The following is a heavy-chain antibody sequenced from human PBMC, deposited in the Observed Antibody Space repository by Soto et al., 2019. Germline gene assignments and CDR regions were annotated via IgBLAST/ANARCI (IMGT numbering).Heavy chain of an antibody. CDR3: ARIRKAAAAVEGYYYMDV. Sequence: PGESLKISCKGSGYSFTSYWIGWVRQMPGKGLEWMGIIYPGDSDTRYSPSFQGQVTISADKSISTAYLQWSSLKASDTAMYYCARIRKAAAAVEGYYYMDVWGKGTTVTVSS. D-gene: IGHD6-13*01. CDR2: IYPGDSDT. V-gene: IGHV5-51*01. J-gene: IGHJ6*03. CDR1: GYSFTSYW.